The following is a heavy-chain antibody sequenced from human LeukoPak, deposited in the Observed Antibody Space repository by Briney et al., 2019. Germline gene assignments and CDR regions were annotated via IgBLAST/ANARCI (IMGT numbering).Heavy chain of an antibody. V-gene: IGHV1-8*01. D-gene: IGHD3-22*01. CDR2: MNPNSGNT. Sequence: GASVKVSCKASGYTFTSYDINWVRQATGQGLEWMGWMNPNSGNTGYAQKFQGRVTMTRNTSISTAYMEPSSLRSEDTAVYYCARGPTDHSYYDSSGYLVYWGQGTLVTVSS. CDR3: ARGPTDHSYYDSSGYLVY. J-gene: IGHJ4*02. CDR1: GYTFTSYD.